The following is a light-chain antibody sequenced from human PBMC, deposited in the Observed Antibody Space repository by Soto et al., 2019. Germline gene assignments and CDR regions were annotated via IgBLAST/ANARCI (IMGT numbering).Light chain of an antibody. V-gene: IGLV4-60*02. Sequence: QLVLTQSSSASASLGSSVKLTCTLSSGHVSYVVAWHQQQPGKAPRYFMKLEGTGKDNKGSGVPDRFSGSSSGADRYFTISNLQFEDEADYYCETGASNIWVFGGGTKLTVL. CDR3: ETGASNIWV. CDR2: LEGTGKD. CDR1: SGHVSYV. J-gene: IGLJ3*02.